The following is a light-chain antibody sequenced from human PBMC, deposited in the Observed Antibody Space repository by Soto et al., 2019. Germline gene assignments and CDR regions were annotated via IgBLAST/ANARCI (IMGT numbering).Light chain of an antibody. CDR2: GAS. V-gene: IGKV3-20*01. CDR1: QSVSSSY. J-gene: IGKJ1*01. Sequence: EIVLTQSPGTVSLSPGERATLSCRASQSVSSSYLAWYQQKPGQAPRLLIYGASSRATGISDRFSGSGSGTDFTLTITRLEPEDFAVYYCQQYGSSRWTFGHGTKVDIK. CDR3: QQYGSSRWT.